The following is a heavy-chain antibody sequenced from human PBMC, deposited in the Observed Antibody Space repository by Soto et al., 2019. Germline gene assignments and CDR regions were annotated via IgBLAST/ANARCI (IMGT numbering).Heavy chain of an antibody. V-gene: IGHV1-3*01. CDR3: GRDQSGIGYYVDWFDP. D-gene: IGHD3-10*02. Sequence: GASVKVSCKASGYTFNSHAIHWVRQAPGQRPEWLGWISAGNGNTYYSEKFEGRVTFTRDTAATTVNMELTSLTSEDTAIYYCGRDQSGIGYYVDWFDPWGQGTLVTVSS. J-gene: IGHJ5*02. CDR2: ISAGNGNT. CDR1: GYTFNSHA.